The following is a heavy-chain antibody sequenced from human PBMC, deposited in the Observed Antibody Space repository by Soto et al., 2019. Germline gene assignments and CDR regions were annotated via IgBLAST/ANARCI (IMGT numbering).Heavy chain of an antibody. J-gene: IGHJ4*02. V-gene: IGHV1-69*01. CDR2: IIPTFGTV. D-gene: IGHD3-10*01. Sequence: QLVQSGPEVKKPGSSVKVSCKSVGDTFSSYAVSWVRQAPGQGLEWMGGIIPTFGTVNYAQKFQGRATITADASTRLSYMELSSLKSEDTAVYYCAREAGDYGHPYFDYWCQGTLISVSS. CDR3: AREAGDYGHPYFDY. CDR1: GDTFSSYA.